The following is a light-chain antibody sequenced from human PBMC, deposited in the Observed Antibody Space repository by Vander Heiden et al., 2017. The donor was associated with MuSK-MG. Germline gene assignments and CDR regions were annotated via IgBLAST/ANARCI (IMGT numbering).Light chain of an antibody. V-gene: IGLV3-25*03. Sequence: SSELPQPPSVPVSPGQTARITCSGDALPKQYTYWYQQKSGQAPVLVIYKDSERPSGIPERFSGSSSGTTVTLTISGVQAEDEADYYCQSADSSSTYRGVVFGGGTKLTVL. CDR3: QSADSSSTYRGVV. J-gene: IGLJ2*01. CDR1: ALPKQY. CDR2: KDS.